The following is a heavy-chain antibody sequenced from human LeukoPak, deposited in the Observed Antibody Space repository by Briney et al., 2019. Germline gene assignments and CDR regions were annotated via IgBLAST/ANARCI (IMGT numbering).Heavy chain of an antibody. CDR2: MKQDGREK. CDR1: GFTFTNYW. CDR3: ASAHSGYGDYFDY. Sequence: GGSLRLSCVASGFTFTNYWMTWVRQAPGKGLEWVANMKQDGREKYYVDSVKGRFTISRDNAKNSLYLQMNSLRAEDTAVYYCASAHSGYGDYFDYWGPGTLVTVSS. V-gene: IGHV3-7*01. J-gene: IGHJ4*02. D-gene: IGHD4-17*01.